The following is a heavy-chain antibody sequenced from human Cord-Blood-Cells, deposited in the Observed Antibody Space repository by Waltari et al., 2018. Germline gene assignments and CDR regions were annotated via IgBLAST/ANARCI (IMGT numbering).Heavy chain of an antibody. V-gene: IGHV4-34*01. J-gene: IGHJ4*02. CDR1: GGSFSGYY. CDR3: ARHKTNVDY. CDR2: INHSGST. Sequence: QVQLQQWGAGLLKPSETLSLPCAVYGGSFSGYYWSWIRQPPGKGLEWIGEINHSGSTNYNPSLKSRVTISVDTSKNQFSLKLSSVTAADTAVYYCARHKTNVDYWGQGTLVTVSS.